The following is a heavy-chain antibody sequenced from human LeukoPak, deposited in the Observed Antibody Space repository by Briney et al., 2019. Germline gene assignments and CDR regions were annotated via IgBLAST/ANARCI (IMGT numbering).Heavy chain of an antibody. CDR3: TSPAHDFDFWSGYYSV. CDR2: IRGKANSDET. CDR1: GFTFSDSA. D-gene: IGHD3-3*01. J-gene: IGHJ4*01. V-gene: IGHV3-73*01. Sequence: GGSLRLSCTVSGFTFSDSAIHWVRQAAGKGLELVGRIRGKANSDETAYAASVKGRFTIFRDDSKDTAYLQMNSLKPEDTAVYHCTSPAHDFDFWSGYYSVWGHGAQVTVSS.